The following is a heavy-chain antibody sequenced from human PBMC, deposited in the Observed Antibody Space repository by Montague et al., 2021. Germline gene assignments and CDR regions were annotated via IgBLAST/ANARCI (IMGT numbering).Heavy chain of an antibody. Sequence: SETLSLTCTVSGGSISSSPFYWGWIRQSPGKGLEWIGSIYYRGNTYYNPSLKSRVSLSIDTSKNQFSLKMNSVTAADTAVYYCARAGPRTYGGDSLDYWGQGALVTVSS. CDR3: ARAGPRTYGGDSLDY. D-gene: IGHD3-10*01. CDR1: GGSISSSPFY. J-gene: IGHJ4*02. V-gene: IGHV4-39*01. CDR2: IYYRGNT.